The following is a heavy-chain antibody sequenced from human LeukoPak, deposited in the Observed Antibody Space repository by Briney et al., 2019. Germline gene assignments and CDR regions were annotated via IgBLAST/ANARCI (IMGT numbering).Heavy chain of an antibody. J-gene: IGHJ3*02. CDR1: GFSVSSNY. D-gene: IGHD1-7*01. Sequence: PGGSLRLSCAASGFSVSSNYISWVRQAPGKGLEWGSIIYSDGSTFHADSVKGTFTMYTHNSKNTLDLQMNSPRDADTDVYFCARDSHRYRGTNGDGDAFDIWGQGTMVTVTS. V-gene: IGHV3-53*01. CDR3: ARDSHRYRGTNGDGDAFDI. CDR2: IYSDGST.